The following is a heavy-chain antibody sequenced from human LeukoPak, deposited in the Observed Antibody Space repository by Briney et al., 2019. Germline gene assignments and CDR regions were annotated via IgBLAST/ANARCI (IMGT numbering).Heavy chain of an antibody. J-gene: IGHJ4*02. D-gene: IGHD5-24*01. CDR3: SRDLRGRDDY. V-gene: IGHV3-74*01. Sequence: AGGSLRLSCAASGFTFSNFWMHWVRQAPGKGLVWVALIYGDGSFTRYADSVKGRFTISRDNAKNTVYLQMNSLRVEDTAVYYCSRDLRGRDDYWGQGILVIVSS. CDR2: IYGDGSFT. CDR1: GFTFSNFW.